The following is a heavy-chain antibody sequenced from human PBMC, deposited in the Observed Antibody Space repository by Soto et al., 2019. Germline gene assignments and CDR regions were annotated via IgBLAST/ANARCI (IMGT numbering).Heavy chain of an antibody. CDR1: GFTFSSYG. Sequence: QVQLVESGGGVVQPGRSLRLSCAASGFTFSSYGMHWVRQAPGTVLAWVEDISYDGSNKYYADSVTGGFTISRDNSKNTLYLQFNSLGAEDTAVYYGPPWFGAFDYWGQGTLVTVSS. D-gene: IGHD3-10*01. CDR3: PPWFGAFDY. V-gene: IGHV3-30*03. CDR2: ISYDGSNK. J-gene: IGHJ4*02.